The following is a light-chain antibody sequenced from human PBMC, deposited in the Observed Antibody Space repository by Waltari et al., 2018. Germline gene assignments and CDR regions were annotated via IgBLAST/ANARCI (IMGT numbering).Light chain of an antibody. J-gene: IGLJ3*02. Sequence: NFWLAQPHSVSESPGKTVTISCTGINANIASNYVQWYQQRPGSAPTTLIFEANQRPSGVPELFPASIDGSASSASLTISGLKTEDGAHYYCQSYDGRNHWVFGGGTKLTVL. CDR3: QSYDGRNHWV. CDR2: EAN. CDR1: NANIASNY. V-gene: IGLV6-57*02.